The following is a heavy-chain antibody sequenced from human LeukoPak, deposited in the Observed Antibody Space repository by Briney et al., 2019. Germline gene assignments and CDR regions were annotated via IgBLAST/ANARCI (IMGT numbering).Heavy chain of an antibody. CDR1: GGSFSGYY. D-gene: IGHD2-21*01. CDR2: IHHSGST. J-gene: IGHJ2*01. V-gene: IGHV4-34*01. CDR3: ARGGGDYWYFDL. Sequence: SETLSLTCAVYGGSFSGYYWSWIRQPPGEGLEWIGEIHHSGSTNYNPSLKSRVTISVDTSKNQFSLKLTSVTAADTAVYYCARGGGDYWYFDLWGRGTLVTVSS.